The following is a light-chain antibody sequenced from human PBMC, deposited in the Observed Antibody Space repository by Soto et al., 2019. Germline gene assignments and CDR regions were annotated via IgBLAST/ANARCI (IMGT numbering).Light chain of an antibody. V-gene: IGKV3-11*01. CDR1: QNISRS. J-gene: IGKJ1*01. Sequence: EIVMTQSPVTLSVSPGERATLSCRASQNISRSLAWYQQKPGQAPRLLIYDASNRATGIPARFSGSGSGTDFTLTISSLEPEDFAVYYCQQRSNWPRTFGQGTKVDIK. CDR3: QQRSNWPRT. CDR2: DAS.